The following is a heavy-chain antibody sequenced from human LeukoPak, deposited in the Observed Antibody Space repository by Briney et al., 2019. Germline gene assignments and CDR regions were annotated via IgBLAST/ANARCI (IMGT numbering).Heavy chain of an antibody. Sequence: PSETLSLTCTVSGGSISSYYWSWIRQPPGKGLEWIGYIYYSGSTNYNPSLKSRVTISVDTSKNQFSLKLSSVTAADTAVYYCARVPGPYYDFWSGYYKGNYYYYMDVWGKGTTVTVSS. V-gene: IGHV4-59*01. D-gene: IGHD3-3*01. CDR1: GGSISSYY. CDR2: IYYSGST. J-gene: IGHJ6*03. CDR3: ARVPGPYYDFWSGYYKGNYYYYMDV.